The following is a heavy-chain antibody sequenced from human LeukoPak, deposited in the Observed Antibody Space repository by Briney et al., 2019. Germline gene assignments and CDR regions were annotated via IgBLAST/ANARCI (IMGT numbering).Heavy chain of an antibody. CDR1: GFTFDDYA. V-gene: IGHV3-43*02. J-gene: IGHJ4*02. CDR3: AKDRAEQWLANFDY. D-gene: IGHD6-19*01. CDR2: ISGDGGST. Sequence: GGSLRLSCAASGFTFDDYAMHWVRQAPGKGLEWVSLISGDGGSTYYADSVKGRFTIARDNSKNSLYLQMNSLRTEDTALYYCAKDRAEQWLANFDYWGQGTLVTVSS.